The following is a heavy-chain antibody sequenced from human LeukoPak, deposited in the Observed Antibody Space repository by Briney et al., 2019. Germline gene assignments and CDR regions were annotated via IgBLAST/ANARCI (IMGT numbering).Heavy chain of an antibody. CDR1: GGSISSYY. Sequence: PSETLSLTCTVSGGSISSYYWSWIRQSAGKGLEWIGRIYTSGSTNYNPSLKSRVTMSVDTSKNQFSLKLSSVTAADTAVYYRARNGGSGSYYDGSFDYWGQGTLVTVSS. CDR3: ARNGGSGSYYDGSFDY. V-gene: IGHV4-4*07. D-gene: IGHD1-26*01. CDR2: IYTSGST. J-gene: IGHJ4*02.